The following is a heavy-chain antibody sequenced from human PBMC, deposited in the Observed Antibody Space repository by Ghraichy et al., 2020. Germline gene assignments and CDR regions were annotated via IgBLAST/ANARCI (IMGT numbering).Heavy chain of an antibody. J-gene: IGHJ4*02. Sequence: GGSLRLSCAASGLRLTDSWMYWVRQVPGKGLVWVSHMSPSANIINYVESVRGRYTISSDTAKNTSFLKMDSLRVDDTAIYYRERGEFGLVDWGRGTLVTVS. CDR3: ERGEFGLVD. V-gene: IGHV3-74*01. CDR1: GLRLTDSW. CDR2: MSPSANII. D-gene: IGHD3/OR15-3a*01.